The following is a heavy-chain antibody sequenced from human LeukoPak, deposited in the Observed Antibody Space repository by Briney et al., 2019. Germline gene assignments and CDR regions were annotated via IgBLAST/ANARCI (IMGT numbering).Heavy chain of an antibody. CDR3: ARVHMVRGVPDDYNWFDP. V-gene: IGHV4-34*01. J-gene: IGHJ5*02. CDR1: GGSLNGYY. CDR2: INHSGST. D-gene: IGHD3-10*01. Sequence: SETLSLTCAVYGGSLNGYYWSWIRQPPGKGLEWIGEINHSGSTNYNPSLKSRVTISVDTSKNQFSLKLRSVTAADTAVHYCARVHMVRGVPDDYNWFDPWGQGTLVTVSS.